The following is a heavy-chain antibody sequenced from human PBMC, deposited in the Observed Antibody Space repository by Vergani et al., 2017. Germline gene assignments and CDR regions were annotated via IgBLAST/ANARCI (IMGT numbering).Heavy chain of an antibody. Sequence: QVQLVQSGAEVKKPGASVKVSCKASGYTFTSYGISWVRQAPGQGLEWMGWISAYNGNTNYAQKLQGRVTMTTDTSTSTAYMELRSLRSDDTVVYYCARDRNWDCSSTSCYTKHFDYWGQGTLVTVSS. CDR2: ISAYNGNT. J-gene: IGHJ4*02. CDR1: GYTFTSYG. V-gene: IGHV1-18*01. CDR3: ARDRNWDCSSTSCYTKHFDY. D-gene: IGHD2-2*01.